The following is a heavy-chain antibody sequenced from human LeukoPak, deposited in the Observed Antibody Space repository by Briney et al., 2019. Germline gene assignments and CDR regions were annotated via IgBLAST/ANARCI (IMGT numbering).Heavy chain of an antibody. D-gene: IGHD3-10*01. V-gene: IGHV3-30*18. Sequence: GRSLRLSCAASGFTFSSYGMHWVRQAPGKGLEWVAVISYDGSNKYYADSVKGRFTISRDNSKNTLYLQMNSLRAEDTAVYYCAKGILWFGEPEGDAFDIWGQGTMVTVSS. CDR3: AKGILWFGEPEGDAFDI. CDR1: GFTFSSYG. CDR2: ISYDGSNK. J-gene: IGHJ3*02.